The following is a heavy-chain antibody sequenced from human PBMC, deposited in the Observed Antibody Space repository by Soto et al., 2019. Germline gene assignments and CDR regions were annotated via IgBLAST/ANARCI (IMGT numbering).Heavy chain of an antibody. D-gene: IGHD2-21*02. J-gene: IGHJ4*02. V-gene: IGHV5-51*01. CDR2: IYPGDSNT. Sequence: AGESLKISCKGSGYSFTSYWISWVCQMPGKGLEWMGIIYPGDSNTRYSPSFQGQVTISADKSINTAYLQWSSLKASDTAMYYCARPYCGGDCYIKNLDYLHHWGQGTLVTVSS. CDR3: ARPYCGGDCYIKNLDYLHH. CDR1: GYSFTSYW.